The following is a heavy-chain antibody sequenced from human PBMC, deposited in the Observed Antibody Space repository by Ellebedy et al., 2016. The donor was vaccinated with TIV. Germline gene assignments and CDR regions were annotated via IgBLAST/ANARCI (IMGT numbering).Heavy chain of an antibody. J-gene: IGHJ4*02. CDR3: ARSTDVDTALVTGKYYFDY. D-gene: IGHD5-18*01. Sequence: SETLSLTCTVSGGSISSGGYYWSWIRQHPGKGLEWIGYIYYSGSTYYNPSLKSRVTISVDTSKNQFSLKLISVTAADTAVYYCARSTDVDTALVTGKYYFDYWGQGTLVTVSS. CDR2: IYYSGST. CDR1: GGSISSGGYY. V-gene: IGHV4-31*03.